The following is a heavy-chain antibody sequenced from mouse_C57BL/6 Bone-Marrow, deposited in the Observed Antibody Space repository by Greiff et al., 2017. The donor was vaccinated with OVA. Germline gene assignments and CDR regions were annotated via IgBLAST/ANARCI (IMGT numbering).Heavy chain of an antibody. CDR2: INPSTGGT. D-gene: IGHD2-3*01. CDR3: ARLDDGYYSDY. CDR1: GYSFTGYY. V-gene: IGHV1-42*01. Sequence: VQLQQSGPELVKPGASVKISCKASGYSFTGYYMNWVKQSPEKSLEWIGEINPSTGGTTYNQKFKAKATLTVDKSSSTAYMQLKSLTSEDSAVYYCARLDDGYYSDYWGQGTTLTVSS. J-gene: IGHJ2*01.